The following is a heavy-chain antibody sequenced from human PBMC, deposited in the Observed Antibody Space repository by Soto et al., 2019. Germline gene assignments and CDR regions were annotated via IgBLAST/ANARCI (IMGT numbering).Heavy chain of an antibody. J-gene: IGHJ6*02. D-gene: IGHD5-18*01. CDR2: INPNSGGT. V-gene: IGHV1-2*04. Sequence: XSVKVSCKASGYTFTGYYMHWVRQAPVQGLEWMGWINPNSGGTNYAQKFQGWVTMTRDTSISTAYMELSRLRSDDTAVYYCARGRKSSYGAPNYYYYGMDVWGQGTTVTVSS. CDR1: GYTFTGYY. CDR3: ARGRKSSYGAPNYYYYGMDV.